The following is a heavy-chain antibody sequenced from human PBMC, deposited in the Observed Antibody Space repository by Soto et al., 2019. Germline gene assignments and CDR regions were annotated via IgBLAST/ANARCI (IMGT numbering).Heavy chain of an antibody. D-gene: IGHD2-15*01. CDR2: TYFRSKWSN. CDR3: AREYSDAFDV. CDR1: GDSISTNSAA. J-gene: IGHJ3*01. V-gene: IGHV6-1*01. Sequence: LQTLSLTSAISGDSISTNSAAWNWIRQSPSRGLEWLGRTYFRSKWSNDYVESLKSRITINPDTSKNQFSLLLNSVTPEDTAVYYCAREYSDAFDVWGQGTMVTVS.